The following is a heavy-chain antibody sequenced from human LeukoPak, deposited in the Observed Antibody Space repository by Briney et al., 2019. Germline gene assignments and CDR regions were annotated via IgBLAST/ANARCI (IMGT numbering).Heavy chain of an antibody. Sequence: PGGSLRLSCAASGFTFRSTWMHWVRQAPGKGLVWGSHIKSDGSGTSYADSVKGRFTISRDNAKNTVYLQMNSLRVEDTAVYYCAGDAGYSYATWGQGTLVTVSS. D-gene: IGHD5-18*01. V-gene: IGHV3-74*01. CDR2: IKSDGSGT. CDR3: AGDAGYSYAT. CDR1: GFTFRSTW. J-gene: IGHJ4*02.